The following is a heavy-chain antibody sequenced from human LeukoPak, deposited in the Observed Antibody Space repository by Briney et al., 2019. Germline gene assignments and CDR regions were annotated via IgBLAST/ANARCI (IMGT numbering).Heavy chain of an antibody. CDR3: ARSYCSSTNCYGLDYFDY. CDR1: GFTLSDHY. Sequence: GGSLRLSCATSGFTLSDHYIDWVRQAPGKGLEWVGRIRNKANSYATEYAASVNGRFTIPRDDSQNSLYLQMNSLKTEDTAVYYCARSYCSSTNCYGLDYFDYWGQGTLVTVSS. CDR2: IRNKANSYAT. D-gene: IGHD2-2*01. V-gene: IGHV3-72*01. J-gene: IGHJ4*02.